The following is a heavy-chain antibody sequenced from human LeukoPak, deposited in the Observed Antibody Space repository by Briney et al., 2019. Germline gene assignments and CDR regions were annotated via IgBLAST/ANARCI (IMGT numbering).Heavy chain of an antibody. Sequence: SETLSLTCTVSGGSISSYYWSWIRQPPGKGLEWIGYIYYSGSTNYNPSLKSRVTISVDTSKNQFSLKLSSVTAADTAVYYCASAKRGTEYNYWGQGTRVTVSS. CDR2: IYYSGST. J-gene: IGHJ4*02. CDR1: GGSISSYY. CDR3: ASAKRGTEYNY. V-gene: IGHV4-59*01. D-gene: IGHD1-1*01.